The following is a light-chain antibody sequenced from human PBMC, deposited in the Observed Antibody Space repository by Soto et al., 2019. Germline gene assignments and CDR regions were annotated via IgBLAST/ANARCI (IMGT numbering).Light chain of an antibody. V-gene: IGKV3-15*01. CDR1: QDINNK. CDR2: RAS. J-gene: IGKJ4*01. Sequence: EIVMTQSPATLSVSQGERVTLSCRASQDINNKLAWYQQKPGQAPRLLIFRASTRATGIPARFSGSGSGTEFTLTISSLQSEDFAVYDCQHDNNWPLTFGGGTKVEIK. CDR3: QHDNNWPLT.